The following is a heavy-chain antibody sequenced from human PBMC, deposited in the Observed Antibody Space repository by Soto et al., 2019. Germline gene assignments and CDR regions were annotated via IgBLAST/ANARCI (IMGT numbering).Heavy chain of an antibody. CDR2: IIPILGIA. CDR3: ARDGQVVAARDYFDY. V-gene: IGHV1-69*08. CDR1: GGTFSSYT. J-gene: IGHJ4*02. Sequence: QVQLVQSGAEVKKPGSSVKVSCKASGGTFSSYTISWVRQAPGQGLEWMGRIIPILGIANYAQKFQGRVTITADRSSSPAYMELSSLRSEDTAVYYCARDGQVVAARDYFDYWGQGTLVTVSS. D-gene: IGHD2-15*01.